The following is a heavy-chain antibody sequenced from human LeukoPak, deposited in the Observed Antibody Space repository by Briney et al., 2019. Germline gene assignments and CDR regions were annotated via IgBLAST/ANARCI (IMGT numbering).Heavy chain of an antibody. CDR2: IYYSGST. J-gene: IGHJ3*02. Sequence: SETLSLTCTVSGGSISSYYWSWIRQPPGKGLEWIGYIYYSGSTNYNPSLKSRVTISVDTSKNQFSLKLSSVTAADTAVYYCAREGRVNYRDYDSRGYYYEAVAFDIWGQGTMVTVSS. V-gene: IGHV4-59*01. CDR1: GGSISSYY. D-gene: IGHD3-22*01. CDR3: AREGRVNYRDYDSRGYYYEAVAFDI.